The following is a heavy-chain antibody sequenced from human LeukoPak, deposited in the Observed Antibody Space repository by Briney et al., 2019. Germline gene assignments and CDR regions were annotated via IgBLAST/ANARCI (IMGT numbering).Heavy chain of an antibody. CDR2: IYYSGST. J-gene: IGHJ4*02. CDR3: ARGRGSGYYYVVYYFDY. D-gene: IGHD3-22*01. CDR1: GGSISSYY. Sequence: SETLSLTCTVSGGSISSYYWSWIRQPPGKGLEWIGYIYYSGSTNHNPSLKSRVTISVDTSKNQFSLKLSSVTAADTAVYYCARGRGSGYYYVVYYFDYWGQGTLVTVSS. V-gene: IGHV4-59*01.